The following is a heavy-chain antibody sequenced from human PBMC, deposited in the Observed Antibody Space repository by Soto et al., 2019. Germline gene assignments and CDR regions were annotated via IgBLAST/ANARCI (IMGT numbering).Heavy chain of an antibody. CDR3: AKVAGGLGYFDL. D-gene: IGHD3-16*01. V-gene: IGHV3-23*01. CDR1: RVTVSDYA. J-gene: IGHJ2*01. Sequence: SLRIACVASRVTVSDYAMTLVRQAPGKGLEWVATISATGGNIEYTDSLKGRFTISRDNSKNTLYLQLNGLTSDDTAAHYCAKVAGGLGYFDLWGRGTLVTVSS. CDR2: ISATGGNI.